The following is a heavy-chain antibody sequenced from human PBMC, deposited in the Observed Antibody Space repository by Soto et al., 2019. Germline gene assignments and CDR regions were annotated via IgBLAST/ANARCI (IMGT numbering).Heavy chain of an antibody. CDR3: XXXXXXXXQXYFXY. CDR2: IYPGDSDT. J-gene: IGHJ4*01. Sequence: ISCKGSGYSFTSYWIGWVRQMPGKGLEWMGIIYPGDSDTRYSPSFQGQVTISADRSISTAYLQWSSLKASDTAMYYCXXXXXXXXQXYFXYXXXGTLVTVSS. CDR1: GYSFTSYW. V-gene: IGHV5-51*01.